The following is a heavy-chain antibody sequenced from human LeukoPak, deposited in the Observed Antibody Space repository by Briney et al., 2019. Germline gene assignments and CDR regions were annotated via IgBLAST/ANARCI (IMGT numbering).Heavy chain of an antibody. J-gene: IGHJ4*02. D-gene: IGHD2-21*02. CDR1: GFTFISYW. V-gene: IGHV3-7*04. CDR3: ARYPGDFYFDY. Sequence: GGSLRLSCAASGFTFISYWMSWVRQAPGKGLEWVANIKQDGSEKHYVDSVKGRFTISRDNAKNSLYLQMNSLRAEDTAVYYCARYPGDFYFDYWGQGTLVTVSS. CDR2: IKQDGSEK.